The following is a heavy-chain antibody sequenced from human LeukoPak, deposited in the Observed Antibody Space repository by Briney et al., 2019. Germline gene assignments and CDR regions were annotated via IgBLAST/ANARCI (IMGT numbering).Heavy chain of an antibody. Sequence: SAKVSCKASGGTFSSYAISWVRQAPGQGLEWMGGIIPIFGTANYAQKFQGRVTITADESTSTAYMELSSLRSEDTAVYYCARGGDIVVVPAAERGWFDPWGQGTLVTVSS. CDR2: IIPIFGTA. J-gene: IGHJ5*02. V-gene: IGHV1-69*13. CDR1: GGTFSSYA. CDR3: ARGGDIVVVPAAERGWFDP. D-gene: IGHD2-2*01.